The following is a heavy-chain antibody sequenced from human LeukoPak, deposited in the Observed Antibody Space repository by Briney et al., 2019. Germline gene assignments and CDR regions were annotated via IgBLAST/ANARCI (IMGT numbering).Heavy chain of an antibody. V-gene: IGHV3-21*04. J-gene: IGHJ3*02. CDR1: RFTFSSYS. CDR2: ISSSGSYI. CDR3: ARDKEVEYCSGGSCYWRGAFDI. D-gene: IGHD2-15*01. Sequence: GGSLRLSCAAFRFTFSSYSMNWVRQAPGKGLEWVSSISSSGSYIYYADSVKGRFTISRDNAKNSLYLQMNSLRAEDTAVYYCARDKEVEYCSGGSCYWRGAFDIWGQGTMVTVSS.